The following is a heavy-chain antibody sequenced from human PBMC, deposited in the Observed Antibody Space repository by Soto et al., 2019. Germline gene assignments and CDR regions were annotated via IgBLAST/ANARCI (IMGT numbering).Heavy chain of an antibody. J-gene: IGHJ5*02. CDR2: IYYSGST. CDR3: ARAWGIAARPVGRFDT. V-gene: IGHV4-31*03. CDR1: GGSISSGGYY. Sequence: QVQLQESGPGLVKPSQTLSLTCTVSGGSISSGGYYWSWIRQHPGKGLEWIGYIYYSGSTYYNPSLKSRVTISVDTSKNQFSLKLSSVTAADTAVYYCARAWGIAARPVGRFDTWGQGTLVTVSS. D-gene: IGHD6-6*01.